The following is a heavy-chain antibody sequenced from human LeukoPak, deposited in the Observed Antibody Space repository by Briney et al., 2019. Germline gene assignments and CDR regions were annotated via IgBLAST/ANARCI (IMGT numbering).Heavy chain of an antibody. J-gene: IGHJ4*02. CDR1: GFTSNNYW. V-gene: IGHV3-7*01. CDR2: IKQDGSEK. CDR3: ARDKVVGPTNLDY. D-gene: IGHD1-26*01. Sequence: GGSLRLSCAASGFTSNNYWMSWVRQAPGKGLEWVANIKQDGSEKHYVDSVKGRFTISRDNAKNSLYLQMNSLRAEDTAVYYCARDKVVGPTNLDYWGQGTLVTVSS.